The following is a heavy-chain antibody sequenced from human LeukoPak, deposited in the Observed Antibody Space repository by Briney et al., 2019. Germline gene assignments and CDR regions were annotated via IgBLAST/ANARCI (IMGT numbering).Heavy chain of an antibody. V-gene: IGHV3-21*01. CDR1: GFTFSSYS. Sequence: PGGSLRLSCAASGFTFSSYSMNWVRQAPGKGLEWVSSISSSSSYIYYADSVKGRFTISRDNAKNSLYLQMNSLGAEDTAVYYCARDYYDSSGYPYHDYWGQGTLVTVSS. CDR2: ISSSSSYI. J-gene: IGHJ4*02. D-gene: IGHD3-22*01. CDR3: ARDYYDSSGYPYHDY.